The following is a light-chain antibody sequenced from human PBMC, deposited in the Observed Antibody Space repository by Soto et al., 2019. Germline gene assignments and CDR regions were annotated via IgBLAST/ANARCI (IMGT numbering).Light chain of an antibody. J-gene: IGLJ1*01. V-gene: IGLV2-8*01. Sequence: ALTQPPSASGSPGQSVTISCTGTSSDVGAYDFVSWYQHHPGKAPKLMIYEVTKRPSGVPDRFSGSKSGNTASLTVSGLQAEDEADYYCTSHAGNYNFPYVFGTGTKLTVL. CDR3: TSHAGNYNFPYV. CDR2: EVT. CDR1: SSDVGAYDF.